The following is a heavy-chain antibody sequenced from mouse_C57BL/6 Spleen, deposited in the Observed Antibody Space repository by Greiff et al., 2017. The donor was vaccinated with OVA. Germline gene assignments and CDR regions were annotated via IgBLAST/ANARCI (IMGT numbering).Heavy chain of an antibody. CDR3: ARRRGYSNYGYFDV. CDR1: GYTFTDYN. V-gene: IGHV1-18*01. J-gene: IGHJ1*03. CDR2: INPNHGGT. D-gene: IGHD2-5*01. Sequence: EVQLQESGPELVKPGASVKIPCKASGYTFTDYNMDWVKQSHGKSLEWIGDINPNHGGTLYTPKFKGKATLTVDKSSSTDYKELRSLTSEDTAVYYWARRRGYSNYGYFDVWGTGTTVTVSS.